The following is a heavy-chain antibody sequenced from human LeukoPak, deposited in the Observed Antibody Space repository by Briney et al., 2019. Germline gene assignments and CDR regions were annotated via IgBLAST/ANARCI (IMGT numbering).Heavy chain of an antibody. D-gene: IGHD6-19*01. CDR3: SAYSGWPENFDY. J-gene: IGHJ4*02. CDR2: INSDGSST. Sequence: GGSLRLSCAASGFTFDDYGMSWVRQAPGKGLVWVSRINSDGSSTSYADSVKGRFTISRDNAKNTLYLQMNSLRAEDTAVYYCSAYSGWPENFDYWGQGTLVTVSS. CDR1: GFTFDDYG. V-gene: IGHV3-74*01.